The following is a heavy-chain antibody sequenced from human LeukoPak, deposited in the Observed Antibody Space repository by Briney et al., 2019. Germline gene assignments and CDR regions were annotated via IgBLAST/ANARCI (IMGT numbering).Heavy chain of an antibody. V-gene: IGHV3-30*03. CDR1: GFTFRSYG. J-gene: IGHJ4*02. D-gene: IGHD1-26*01. CDR2: ISYNGSKQ. Sequence: GGSLRLSCAASGFTFRSYGMHWVRQAPGKGLEWLGIISYNGSKQDYAVSVKGRFTISRDNSKNTLYLQMNSLRAEDSAVYYCAREIPGGATTLDYWGQGTLVTVSS. CDR3: AREIPGGATTLDY.